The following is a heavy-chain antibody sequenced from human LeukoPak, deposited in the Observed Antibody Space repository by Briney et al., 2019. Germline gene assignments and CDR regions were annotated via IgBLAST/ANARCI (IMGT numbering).Heavy chain of an antibody. V-gene: IGHV4-59*01. D-gene: IGHD3-22*01. J-gene: IGHJ4*02. Sequence: PSETLSLTCTVSGGSISSYYWSWIRQPPGKGLEWIGYIYYSGSTNYNPSLKSRVTISVDTSKNQFSLKLSSVTAADTAVYYCARVTYGSSGYYYDRPKYYFDYWGQGTLVTVSS. CDR2: IYYSGST. CDR3: ARVTYGSSGYYYDRPKYYFDY. CDR1: GGSISSYY.